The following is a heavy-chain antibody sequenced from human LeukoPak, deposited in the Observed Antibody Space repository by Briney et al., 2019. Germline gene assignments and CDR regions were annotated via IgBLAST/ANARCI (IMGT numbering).Heavy chain of an antibody. CDR3: ARARVGAQWWGAFDV. V-gene: IGHV4-61*02. Sequence: SETLSLTCTVSGGSISSGSYYWSWIRQPAGKGLEWIGRIYTSGSTNYNPSLKSRVTISVDTSKNQFSLKLSSVTAADTAVYYCARARVGAQWWGAFDVWGQGTMVTVSS. CDR1: GGSISSGSYY. CDR2: IYTSGST. D-gene: IGHD1-26*01. J-gene: IGHJ3*01.